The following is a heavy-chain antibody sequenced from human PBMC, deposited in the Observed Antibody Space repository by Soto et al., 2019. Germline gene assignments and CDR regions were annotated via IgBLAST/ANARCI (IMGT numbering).Heavy chain of an antibody. CDR2: IYHGGTT. D-gene: IGHD6-19*01. CDR1: GYSLSSGSY. J-gene: IGHJ4*01. Sequence: PSETLSLTCAVSGYSLSSGSYWGWIRQPPGKGPEWIASIYHGGTTFYNPSLKSRVTLSVDTSKNPYSLKLRSVTAADTAVYYCARVHVMVVAGSTFDYWGPGILVTVSS. V-gene: IGHV4-38-2*01. CDR3: ARVHVMVVAGSTFDY.